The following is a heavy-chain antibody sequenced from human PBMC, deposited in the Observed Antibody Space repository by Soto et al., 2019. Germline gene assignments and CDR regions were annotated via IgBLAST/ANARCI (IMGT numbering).Heavy chain of an antibody. Sequence: QVQLQESGPGLVKPSETLSLTCTVSGGSISSGDYYWSWIRQPPGKVLEWIGYISYRGSTYYKPSLRSRVSIPVDTSKNQFSRRLTYVIAADTAVCYCVRGGEYSYEVWGQGALVTVSS. D-gene: IGHD5-18*01. V-gene: IGHV4-30-4*01. CDR1: GGSISSGDYY. CDR2: ISYRGST. CDR3: VRGGEYSYEV. J-gene: IGHJ4*02.